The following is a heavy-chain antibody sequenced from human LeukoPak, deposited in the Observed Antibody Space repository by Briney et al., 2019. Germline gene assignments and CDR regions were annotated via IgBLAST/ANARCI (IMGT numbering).Heavy chain of an antibody. Sequence: SVKVSCKASGGTSSSYAISWVRQAPGQGLEWMGGIIPIFGTANYAQKFQGRVTITADESTSTAYMELSSLRSEDTAVYYCARGGTGATESHYYYYGMDVWGQGTTVTVSS. CDR1: GGTSSSYA. D-gene: IGHD2-8*02. CDR3: ARGGTGATESHYYYYGMDV. CDR2: IIPIFGTA. J-gene: IGHJ6*02. V-gene: IGHV1-69*13.